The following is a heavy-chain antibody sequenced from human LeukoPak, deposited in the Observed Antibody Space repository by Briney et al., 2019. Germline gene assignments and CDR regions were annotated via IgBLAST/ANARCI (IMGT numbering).Heavy chain of an antibody. CDR3: AKDAGWCLMGATT. CDR2: ISWNSDTI. V-gene: IGHV3-9*01. J-gene: IGHJ4*02. Sequence: GRSLRLSCAASGFTFDDYAMHWVRQAPGKGLEWVSGISWNSDTIGYADSVKGRFTISRDNAKNSLYLQMNSLRAEDTALYYCAKDAGWCLMGATTWGQGTLVTVSS. CDR1: GFTFDDYA. D-gene: IGHD1-26*01.